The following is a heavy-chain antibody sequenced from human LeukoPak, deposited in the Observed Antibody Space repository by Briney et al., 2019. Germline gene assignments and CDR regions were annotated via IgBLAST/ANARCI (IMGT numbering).Heavy chain of an antibody. V-gene: IGHV2-5*01. Sequence: SGPTLVKPTQTLTLTCTFTGFSLSTSGVDVGWILQPPGKALEWLALIYWNDDKRYSPSLKSRLTITKDTSKNQVVLTMTNMDPVDTATYYCALSTTVGSPFDYWGQGTLVTVSS. J-gene: IGHJ4*02. CDR2: IYWNDDK. D-gene: IGHD1-1*01. CDR3: ALSTTVGSPFDY. CDR1: GFSLSTSGVD.